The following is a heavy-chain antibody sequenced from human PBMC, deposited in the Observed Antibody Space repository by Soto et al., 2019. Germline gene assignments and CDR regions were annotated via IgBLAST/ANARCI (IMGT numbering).Heavy chain of an antibody. V-gene: IGHV1-18*01. Sequence: SAKVSFKASCYTFTSYGISWVRQAPVQGLEWMGWISAYNGNTNYAQKLQGRVTMTTDTSTSTAYMELRSLRSDDTAVYYCARTVGATTAVWFDPWGQGTLVTVYS. D-gene: IGHD1-26*01. CDR3: ARTVGATTAVWFDP. J-gene: IGHJ5*02. CDR1: CYTFTSYG. CDR2: ISAYNGNT.